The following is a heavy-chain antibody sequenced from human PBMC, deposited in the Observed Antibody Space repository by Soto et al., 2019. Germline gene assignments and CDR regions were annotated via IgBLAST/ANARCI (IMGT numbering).Heavy chain of an antibody. J-gene: IGHJ5*02. V-gene: IGHV3-33*01. Sequence: GGSLRLSCAASGFTFSSYGMHWVRQAPGKGLEWVAVIWYDGSNKYYADSVKGRFTISRDNSKNTLYLQMNSLRAEDTAVYYCARDGAEQWLVASDSTQNWFDPWGQGTLVTVSS. D-gene: IGHD6-19*01. CDR1: GFTFSSYG. CDR2: IWYDGSNK. CDR3: ARDGAEQWLVASDSTQNWFDP.